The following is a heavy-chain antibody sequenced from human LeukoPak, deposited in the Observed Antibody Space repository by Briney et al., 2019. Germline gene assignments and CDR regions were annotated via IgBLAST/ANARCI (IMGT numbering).Heavy chain of an antibody. J-gene: IGHJ6*02. CDR3: ARWGLLWFGELLCPAFYYYYGMDV. D-gene: IGHD3-10*01. V-gene: IGHV1-69*13. Sequence: SVKVSCKASGGTFSSYAISWVRQAPGQGLEWMGGIIPIFGTANYAQKFQGRVTITADESTSTAYMELSSLRSEDTAVYYCARWGLLWFGELLCPAFYYYYGMDVWGQGTTVTVSS. CDR2: IIPIFGTA. CDR1: GGTFSSYA.